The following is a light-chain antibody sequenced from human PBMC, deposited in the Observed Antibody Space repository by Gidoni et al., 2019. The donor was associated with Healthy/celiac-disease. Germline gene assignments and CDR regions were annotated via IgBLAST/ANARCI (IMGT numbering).Light chain of an antibody. J-gene: IGKJ2*01. CDR1: QSISID. CDR2: AAS. Sequence: DVPMTQPPSSLSASVGDRVTITCRASQSISIDLNWYQQKPGKAPKLLIYAASSLQSGVPSRFSGSGSGTDFTLTISSLQPEDFATYYCQQNYSNPYTFGHGTKLDIK. V-gene: IGKV1-39*01. CDR3: QQNYSNPYT.